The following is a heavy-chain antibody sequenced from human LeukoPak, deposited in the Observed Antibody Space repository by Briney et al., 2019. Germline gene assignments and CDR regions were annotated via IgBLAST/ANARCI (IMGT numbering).Heavy chain of an antibody. V-gene: IGHV3-48*03. D-gene: IGHD6-13*01. J-gene: IGHJ5*02. Sequence: GGSLRLSCTGSGFVLSSYEMNWFRHAPGKGPEEGTGDNYSGDSTYYADSVKGRVTISRDNAKNSLSLQMNRLRAEDTAVYYCARGRYSSSWYRVAAWGLTGANWFDPWGQGTLVTVSS. CDR3: ARGRYSSSWYRVAAWGLTGANWFDP. CDR2: DNYSGDST. CDR1: GFVLSSYE.